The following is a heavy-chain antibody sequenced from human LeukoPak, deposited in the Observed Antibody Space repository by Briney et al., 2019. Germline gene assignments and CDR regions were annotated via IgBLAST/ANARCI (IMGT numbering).Heavy chain of an antibody. CDR2: IYYSGST. V-gene: IGHV4-39*01. J-gene: IGHJ5*02. CDR3: ARCWATVTRGWFDP. CDR1: GGSISSSSYY. Sequence: PSETLSLICTVSGGSISSSSYYWGWIRQPPGKGLEWIGSIYYSGSTYYNPSLKSRVTISVDTSKNQFSLKLSSVTAADTAAYYRARCWATVTRGWFDPWGQGTLVTVSS. D-gene: IGHD4-17*01.